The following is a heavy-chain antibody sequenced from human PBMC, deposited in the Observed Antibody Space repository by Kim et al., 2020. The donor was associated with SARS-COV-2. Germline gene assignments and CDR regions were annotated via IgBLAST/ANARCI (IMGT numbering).Heavy chain of an antibody. J-gene: IGHJ5*02. Sequence: GHEQKFQGRVTMTNNTAISTAYMELSSLRSEDTAVYYCARFTAAALGFDPWGQGNLVTVSS. CDR3: ARFTAAALGFDP. V-gene: IGHV1-8*01. D-gene: IGHD6-13*01.